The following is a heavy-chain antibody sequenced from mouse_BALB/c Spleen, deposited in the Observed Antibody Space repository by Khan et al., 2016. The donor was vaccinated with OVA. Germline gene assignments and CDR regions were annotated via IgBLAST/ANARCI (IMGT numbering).Heavy chain of an antibody. Sequence: VKLLESGPGLVKPSQSLSLICTVTGYSITSDYAWNWIRQFPGNKLEWMGFISYSGNTTYNPSLKSRISITRDTSKNQFFLHLNSVTTEDTATXYCARVYGEDFDYWGQGTTLTVSS. D-gene: IGHD2-10*02. CDR1: GYSITSDYA. CDR2: ISYSGNT. CDR3: ARVYGEDFDY. V-gene: IGHV3-2*02. J-gene: IGHJ2*01.